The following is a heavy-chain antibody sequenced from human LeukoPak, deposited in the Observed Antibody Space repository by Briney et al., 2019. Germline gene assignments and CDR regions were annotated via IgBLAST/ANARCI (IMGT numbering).Heavy chain of an antibody. V-gene: IGHV3-21*01. D-gene: IGHD1-26*01. CDR1: GFTFSSYR. CDR3: ANDEVGAA. CDR2: ISSSSSYI. Sequence: GGSLRLSCAASGFTFSSYRMNWVRQAPGKGLEWVSSISSSSSYIYYADSVKGRFTISRDNSKNTLYLQMNSLRAEDTAVYYCANDEVGAAWGRGTLVTVSS. J-gene: IGHJ5*02.